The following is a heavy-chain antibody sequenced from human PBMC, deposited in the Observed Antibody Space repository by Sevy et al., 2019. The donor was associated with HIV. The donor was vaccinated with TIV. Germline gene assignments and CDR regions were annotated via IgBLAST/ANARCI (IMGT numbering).Heavy chain of an antibody. CDR3: AKTYADTTMDLYYYDS. D-gene: IGHD5-18*01. CDR1: GLTFSTYG. V-gene: IGHV3-30*18. J-gene: IGHJ4*02. Sequence: GGSLRLSCAASGLTFSTYGMHWVRQAPGKGLEWVALISGDGSNTYYARSVTGRFTISRDNSKKTLYLQMNSLRADDTAMYYCAKTYADTTMDLYYYDSWGQGTLVTVSS. CDR2: ISGDGSNT.